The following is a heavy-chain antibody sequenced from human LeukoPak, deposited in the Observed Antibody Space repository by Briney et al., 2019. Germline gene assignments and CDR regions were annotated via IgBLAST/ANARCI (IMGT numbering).Heavy chain of an antibody. CDR3: AGKYYYHSSGYFYVDY. V-gene: IGHV4-38-2*01. CDR2: IHHSGST. D-gene: IGHD3-22*01. CDR1: GYSISSGYY. Sequence: SETLSLTCAVPGYSISSGYYWGWIRQTPGKGLEWIGSIHHSGSTYYNPSLKSPVTILLDTSKNHLSLKLNSVTAADTAVYYCAGKYYYHSSGYFYVDYWGQGTLVTVSS. J-gene: IGHJ4*02.